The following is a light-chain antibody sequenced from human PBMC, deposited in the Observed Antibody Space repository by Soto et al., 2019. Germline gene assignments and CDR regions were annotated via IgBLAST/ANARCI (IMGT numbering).Light chain of an antibody. CDR2: KAS. V-gene: IGKV1-5*03. J-gene: IGKJ1*01. Sequence: DIQMTQSPSTLSASVGARVTITCRASQSISSWLAWYQQEPGTAPKLLIYKASTLQSGVPSRFSGSGSGTEFTRTISSLQPDDSATYYCQQYNDNWTFGQGTKVEIK. CDR3: QQYNDNWT. CDR1: QSISSW.